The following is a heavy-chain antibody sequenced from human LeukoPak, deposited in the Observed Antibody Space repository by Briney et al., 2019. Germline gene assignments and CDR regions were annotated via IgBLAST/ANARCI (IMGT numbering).Heavy chain of an antibody. CDR1: GFIFSNYA. Sequence: GGSLRLSCAASGFIFSNYAMHWVRQAPGKGLAWVAIISYNGINKYYADSVKGRFTISQDNAKNTLYLHMNSLRAEDTAVYYCARSAAAGRIVATFAYWGQGTLVTVSS. CDR3: ARSAAAGRIVATFAY. V-gene: IGHV3-30*04. J-gene: IGHJ4*02. CDR2: ISYNGINK. D-gene: IGHD5-12*01.